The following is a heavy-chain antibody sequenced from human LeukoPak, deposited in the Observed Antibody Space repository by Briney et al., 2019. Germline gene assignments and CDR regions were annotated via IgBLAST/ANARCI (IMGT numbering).Heavy chain of an antibody. Sequence: PSETLSLTCTVSGGSISSYCWSWIRQPPGKGLEWIGYIYYSGSTNYNPSLKSRVTISVDTSKNQFSLKLSSVTAADTAVYYCARDLGYCSGGSCPSDAFDIWGQGTMVTVSS. CDR2: IYYSGST. J-gene: IGHJ3*02. CDR1: GGSISSYC. CDR3: ARDLGYCSGGSCPSDAFDI. V-gene: IGHV4-59*01. D-gene: IGHD2-15*01.